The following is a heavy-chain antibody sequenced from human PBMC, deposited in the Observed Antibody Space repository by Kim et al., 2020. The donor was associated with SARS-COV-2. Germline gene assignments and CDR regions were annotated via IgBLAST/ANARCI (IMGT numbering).Heavy chain of an antibody. V-gene: IGHV1-46*01. CDR2: INPSGGST. CDR3: ARVLVSDSNYVVMGGMDV. Sequence: ASVKVSCKASGYTFTSYYMHWVRQAPGQGLEWMGIINPSGGSTSYAQKFQGRVTMTRDTSTSTVYMELSSLRSEDTAVYYCARVLVSDSNYVVMGGMDVWGQGTTVTVSS. CDR1: GYTFTSYY. D-gene: IGHD4-4*01. J-gene: IGHJ6*02.